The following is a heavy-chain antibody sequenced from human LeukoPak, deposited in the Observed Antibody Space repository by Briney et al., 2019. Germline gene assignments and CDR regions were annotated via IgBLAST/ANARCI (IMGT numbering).Heavy chain of an antibody. J-gene: IGHJ3*02. Sequence: PGGSLRLSCAASGFTFSSYGMHWVRQAPGKGLEWVAFIRYDGSNKYYADSVKGRFTISRDNSKNTLYLQMNSLRAEDTAVYYCAKDFGPRWLDLDIWGQGTMVTVSS. V-gene: IGHV3-30*02. CDR3: AKDFGPRWLDLDI. CDR2: IRYDGSNK. CDR1: GFTFSSYG. D-gene: IGHD5-24*01.